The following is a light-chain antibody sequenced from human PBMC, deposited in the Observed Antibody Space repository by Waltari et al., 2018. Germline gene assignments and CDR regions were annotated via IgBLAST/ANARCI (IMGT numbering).Light chain of an antibody. J-gene: IGLJ2*01. CDR1: SSDIGAYDY. V-gene: IGLV2-14*01. CDR2: EVT. CDR3: SSYTGVSTVL. Sequence: QSALTQPASVSGSPGQSITISCTGTSSDIGAYDYVSWYQQHPAKAPKLMIYEVTGRPSGVSDRFSASKSGDTASLTISGLQAEDEAHYYCSSYTGVSTVLFGGGTKLTVL.